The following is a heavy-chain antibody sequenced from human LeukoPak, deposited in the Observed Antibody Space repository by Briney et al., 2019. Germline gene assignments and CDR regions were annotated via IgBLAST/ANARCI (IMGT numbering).Heavy chain of an antibody. CDR1: GFTFSNYA. D-gene: IGHD6-13*01. V-gene: IGHV3-23*01. CDR3: EKDASSAY. Sequence: GGSLRLSCSVSGFTFSNYAMSWVRQAPGEGLEWVSAISDSGGSTYYADSVKGRFTISRDNSKNTLSLQMNSLRAEDTAVYYCEKDASSAYWGQGTLVTVSS. CDR2: ISDSGGST. J-gene: IGHJ4*02.